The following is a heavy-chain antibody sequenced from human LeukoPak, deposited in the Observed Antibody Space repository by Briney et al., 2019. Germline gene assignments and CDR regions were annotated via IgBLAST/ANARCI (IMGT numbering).Heavy chain of an antibody. V-gene: IGHV3-21*01. Sequence: GGSLRLSCAASGFTFSSYSMNWVRQAPGKGLEWVSSISSSSSYIYYADSVKGRFTISRDNAKNSLYLQMNSLRAEDTAVYYCARGYSNYGYAFDIWGQGTLVTVSS. D-gene: IGHD4-11*01. CDR1: GFTFSSYS. CDR2: ISSSSSYI. J-gene: IGHJ3*02. CDR3: ARGYSNYGYAFDI.